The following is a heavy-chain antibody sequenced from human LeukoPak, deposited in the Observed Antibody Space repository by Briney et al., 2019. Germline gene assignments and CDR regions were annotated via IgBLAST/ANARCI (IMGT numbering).Heavy chain of an antibody. Sequence: PGGSLRLSCAASGFTFRSYWMSWVRQAPGKGLEWVANIKQDGSEKYYVDSVKGRFTISRDNAKNSLYLQMNSLRAEDTAVYYCAREFGISVVVPAAPYYYYGMDVWGQGTTVTVSS. J-gene: IGHJ6*02. D-gene: IGHD2-2*01. CDR1: GFTFRSYW. CDR3: AREFGISVVVPAAPYYYYGMDV. CDR2: IKQDGSEK. V-gene: IGHV3-7*01.